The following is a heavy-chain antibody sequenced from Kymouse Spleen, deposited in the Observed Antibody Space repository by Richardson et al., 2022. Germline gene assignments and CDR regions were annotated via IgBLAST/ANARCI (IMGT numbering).Heavy chain of an antibody. D-gene: IGHD1-7*01. J-gene: IGHJ3*02. Sequence: QVQLQESGPGLVKPSQTLSLTCTVSGGSISSGGYYWSWIRQHPGKGLEWIGYIYYSGSTYYNPSLKSRVTISVDTSKNQFSLKLSSVTAADTAVYYCARERPHVPLTGTTAFDIWGQGTMVTVSS. CDR2: IYYSGST. V-gene: IGHV4-31*03. CDR3: ARERPHVPLTGTTAFDI. CDR1: GGSISSGGYY.